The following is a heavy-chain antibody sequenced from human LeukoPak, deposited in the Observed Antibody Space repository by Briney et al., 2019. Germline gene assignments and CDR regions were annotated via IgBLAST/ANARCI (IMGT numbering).Heavy chain of an antibody. J-gene: IGHJ4*02. CDR1: GFTFSIYS. V-gene: IGHV3-48*01. CDR3: ARELIVPSDY. CDR2: ISSSSTTI. Sequence: GGSLRLSCEASGFTFSIYSMNWVRQAPGKGLEWVSYISSSSTTIRYADSVKGRFTISRDNAKNSLFLQMNSLRSEDTAVYYCARELIVPSDYWGQGTLVTVSS. D-gene: IGHD2/OR15-2a*01.